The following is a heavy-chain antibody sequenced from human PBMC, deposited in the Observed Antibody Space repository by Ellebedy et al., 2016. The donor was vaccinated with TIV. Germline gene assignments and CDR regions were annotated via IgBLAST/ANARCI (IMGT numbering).Heavy chain of an antibody. D-gene: IGHD2-15*01. Sequence: SETLSLTXNVSGASISGYYWSWIRQPPGKGLEWIGEINHSGSINYNPSLKSRVTMSVDTSKNQFSLKLSSVTAADTAVYYCARGGLSRNCSGGSCFRSFDPWGQGTLVTVSS. CDR1: GASISGYY. J-gene: IGHJ5*02. CDR3: ARGGLSRNCSGGSCFRSFDP. CDR2: INHSGSI. V-gene: IGHV4-34*01.